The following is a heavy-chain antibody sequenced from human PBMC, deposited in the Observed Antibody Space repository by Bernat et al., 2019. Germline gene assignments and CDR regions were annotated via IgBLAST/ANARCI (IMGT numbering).Heavy chain of an antibody. D-gene: IGHD2-2*01. J-gene: IGHJ5*02. CDR3: ARGYCSSTSCPSGWFDP. CDR1: GDSVSSNSAA. CDR2: TYYRSKWYN. Sequence: QVQLQQSGPGLVKPSQTLSLTCAISGDSVSSNSAAWNWIRQSPSRGLEWLGRTYYRSKWYNDYAVSVKSRITINPDTSKNQFSLQLNSVTPEDTAVYYWARGYCSSTSCPSGWFDPWGQGTLVTVSS. V-gene: IGHV6-1*01.